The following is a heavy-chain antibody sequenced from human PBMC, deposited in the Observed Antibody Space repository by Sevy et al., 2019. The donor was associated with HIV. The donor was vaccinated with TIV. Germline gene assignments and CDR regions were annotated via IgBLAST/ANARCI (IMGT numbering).Heavy chain of an antibody. D-gene: IGHD1-20*01. CDR1: GFTFDHYA. J-gene: IGHJ4*02. V-gene: IGHV3-43D*03. CDR2: ITWDGGDT. Sequence: GGSLRLSCAASGFTFDHYAMHWARQAPGKGLEWVSLITWDGGDTYYAHSVKGRFTMSRDNRKNSLYLEMSSLRAEDSAFYYCAKAEYNNQVAGLSFDYWGQGTLVTVSS. CDR3: AKAEYNNQVAGLSFDY.